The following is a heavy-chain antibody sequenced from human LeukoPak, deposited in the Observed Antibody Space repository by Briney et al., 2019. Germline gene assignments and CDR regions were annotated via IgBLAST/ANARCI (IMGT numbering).Heavy chain of an antibody. Sequence: ASETLSLTCNVSGGSISYYYWTWIRQPPGRGLEWIGSISNSGSTNYNPSLKSRVTISVDTSKNQISLKLSSVTAADTAVYYCARSRDGYNLGYWGQGTLVTASS. CDR2: ISNSGST. CDR3: ARSRDGYNLGY. CDR1: GGSISYYY. D-gene: IGHD5-24*01. J-gene: IGHJ4*02. V-gene: IGHV4-59*01.